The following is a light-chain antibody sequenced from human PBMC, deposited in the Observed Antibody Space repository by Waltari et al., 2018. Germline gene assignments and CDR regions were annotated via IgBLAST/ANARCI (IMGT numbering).Light chain of an antibody. CDR2: DAF. CDR1: QSVRSY. Sequence: EIVLTQSPATLSLSPGERAALSCRASQSVRSYLAWYQQKPGQAPRLLIYDAFNRATGIPARFSGSGSGTDFTLTITSLEPEDSAVYYCQHRSSWPLTFGGGTKVEI. V-gene: IGKV3-11*01. J-gene: IGKJ4*02. CDR3: QHRSSWPLT.